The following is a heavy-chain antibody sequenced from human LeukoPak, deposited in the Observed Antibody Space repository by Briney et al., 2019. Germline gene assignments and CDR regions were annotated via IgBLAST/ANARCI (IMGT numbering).Heavy chain of an antibody. Sequence: ASVKVSCKVSGYTLTELSMHWVRQAPGKGLEWMGGFDPEDGETIYAQKFQGRVTMTEDTSTDTAYKELSSLRSEDTAVYYCATDLFTADPRPRYYYYGMDVWGQGTTVTVSS. CDR3: ATDLFTADPRPRYYYYGMDV. CDR2: FDPEDGET. D-gene: IGHD3-3*01. V-gene: IGHV1-24*01. J-gene: IGHJ6*02. CDR1: GYTLTELS.